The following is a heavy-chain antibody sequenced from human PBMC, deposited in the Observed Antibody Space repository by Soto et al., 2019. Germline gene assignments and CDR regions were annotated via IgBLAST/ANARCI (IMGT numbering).Heavy chain of an antibody. Sequence: GGSLRLSCAASGFTFSSYGMHWVRQAPGKGLEWVAVISYDGSNKYYADSVKGRFTISRDNSKNTLYLQMNSLRAEDTAVYYCAKGGSPRDYYYGMDVWGQGTTVTVSS. D-gene: IGHD6-6*01. V-gene: IGHV3-30*18. CDR1: GFTFSSYG. CDR2: ISYDGSNK. CDR3: AKGGSPRDYYYGMDV. J-gene: IGHJ6*02.